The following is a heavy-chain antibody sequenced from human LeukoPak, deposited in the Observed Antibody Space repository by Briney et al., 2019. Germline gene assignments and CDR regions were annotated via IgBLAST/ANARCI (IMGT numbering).Heavy chain of an antibody. Sequence: GGSLRLSCAASGFTFSSYEMNWVRQAPGKGLEWVSYISSSGSTIYYADSVKGRFTISRDNAKNSLYLQMNSLRAEDTAVYYCARGESRDGYNYGDYWGQGTLVTVSS. J-gene: IGHJ4*02. CDR2: ISSSGSTI. CDR3: ARGESRDGYNYGDY. D-gene: IGHD5-24*01. CDR1: GFTFSSYE. V-gene: IGHV3-48*03.